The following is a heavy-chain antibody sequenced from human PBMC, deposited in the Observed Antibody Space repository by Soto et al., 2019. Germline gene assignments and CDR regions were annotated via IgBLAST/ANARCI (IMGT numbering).Heavy chain of an antibody. D-gene: IGHD3-10*01. V-gene: IGHV1-69*06. J-gene: IGHJ4*02. CDR3: AREGSGPTSTSSN. CDR2: IIPIFGTA. Sequence: SVEVSCEGSGGTFSSYSISWVREAPGQGLEWMGGIIPIFGTANYAQKFQGRVTITADKSTSTAYMELSSLRSEDTAVYYCAREGSGPTSTSSNWGQGTLVTVSS. CDR1: GGTFSSYS.